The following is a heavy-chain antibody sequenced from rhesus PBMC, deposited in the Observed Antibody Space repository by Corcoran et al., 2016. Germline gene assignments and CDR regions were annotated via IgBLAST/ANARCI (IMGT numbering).Heavy chain of an antibody. V-gene: IGHV4-169*02. CDR2: IYCSGSST. Sequence: QLQLQESGPGLVKPSETLSVTCAVSGDSISSSYWSWIRQAPGKGLEWIWYIYCSGSSTNYNPSLKSRVTLSVDTSKTQLSLKLSSVTTADTAVYYCATGDTAGTVTFFDYWGQGVLVTVSS. D-gene: IGHD5-42*01. CDR1: GDSISSSY. J-gene: IGHJ4*01. CDR3: ATGDTAGTVTFFDY.